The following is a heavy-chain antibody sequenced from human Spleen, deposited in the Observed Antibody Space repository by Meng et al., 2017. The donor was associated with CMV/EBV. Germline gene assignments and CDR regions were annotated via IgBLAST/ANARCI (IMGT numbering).Heavy chain of an antibody. V-gene: IGHV1-69-2*01. CDR3: ATEAGYCSGGSCYSTRGNWFDP. J-gene: IGHJ5*02. CDR2: VDPEDGET. Sequence: YYMHWGQQAPGKGLEWMGLVDPEDGETIYAEKFQGRVTITADTSTDTAYMELSSLRSEDTAVYYCATEAGYCSGGSCYSTRGNWFDPWGQGTLVTVSS. CDR1: YY. D-gene: IGHD2-15*01.